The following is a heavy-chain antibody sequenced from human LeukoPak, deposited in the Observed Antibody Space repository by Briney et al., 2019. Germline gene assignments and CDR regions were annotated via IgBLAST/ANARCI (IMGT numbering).Heavy chain of an antibody. CDR3: ARGYSSSSYELGY. D-gene: IGHD6-6*01. J-gene: IGHJ4*02. Sequence: ASVKVSCKASGYTFTDYYMHWVRQAPGQGLEWMGWINPNSGGTNYAQKFQGGVTMTRDTSICTAHMELSRLRSDDTAVYYCARGYSSSSYELGYWGQGTLVTVSS. CDR2: INPNSGGT. V-gene: IGHV1-2*02. CDR1: GYTFTDYY.